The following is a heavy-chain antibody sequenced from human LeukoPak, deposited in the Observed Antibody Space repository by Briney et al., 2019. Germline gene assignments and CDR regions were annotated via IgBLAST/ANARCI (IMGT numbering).Heavy chain of an antibody. CDR1: GYTFTSCD. D-gene: IGHD3-10*01. CDR2: MNPNSGNT. V-gene: IGHV1-8*01. CDR3: ARGRGTMVRGVIRQYYFDY. Sequence: GASVKVSCKASGYTFTSCDINWVRQATGQGLEWMGWMNPNSGNTGYAQKFQGRVTMTRNTSISTAYMELSSLRSEDTAVYYCARGRGTMVRGVIRQYYFDYWGQGTLVTVSS. J-gene: IGHJ4*02.